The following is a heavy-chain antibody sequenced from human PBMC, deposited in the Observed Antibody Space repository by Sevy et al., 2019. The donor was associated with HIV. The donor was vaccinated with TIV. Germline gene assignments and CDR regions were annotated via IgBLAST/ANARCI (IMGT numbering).Heavy chain of an antibody. CDR1: GYSMSSNYY. V-gene: IGHV4-38-2*01. CDR2: ISHSGST. J-gene: IGHJ3*02. CDR3: GKSRISSSYDAFDI. D-gene: IGHD3-22*01. Sequence: SETLSLTCAVSGYSMSSNYYWGWIRQPPGKGLEWIGTISHSGSTYYNPSLKSRVTISLDTSKSQFSLKLSSVTAADTAVYYCGKSRISSSYDAFDIGGQGTMVTVSS.